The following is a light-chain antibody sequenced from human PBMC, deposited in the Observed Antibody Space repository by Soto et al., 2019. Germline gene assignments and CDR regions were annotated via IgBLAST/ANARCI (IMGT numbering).Light chain of an antibody. CDR1: SIDVGAYNY. V-gene: IGLV2-8*01. CDR3: SSHAGNNNPYV. CDR2: NVS. J-gene: IGLJ1*01. Sequence: SVLTEPRSACGYPWQSATISCAGSSIDVGAYNYVAWDQQHPVKAPKLIIYNVSKRPSGVPDRFSSSRSRHPSSLHVSRLQPEDEVEYYCSSHAGNNNPYVFGTGPKVT.